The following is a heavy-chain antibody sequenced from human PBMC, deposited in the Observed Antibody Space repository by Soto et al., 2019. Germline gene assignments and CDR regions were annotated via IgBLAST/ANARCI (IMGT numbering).Heavy chain of an antibody. D-gene: IGHD2-15*01. CDR3: APHVYCSGGSCHYDAFDI. CDR2: IRDSGDST. CDR1: GFIFGNYM. V-gene: IGHV3-23*01. J-gene: IGHJ3*02. Sequence: EVQLLESGGGLVQPGESLRLSCAVSGFIFGNYMMTWVRQAPGKGLEWVSTIRDSGDSTYYADSVKGRFTISRDNFKNTXXFQMDSRGAEDTAVYYCAPHVYCSGGSCHYDAFDIRGQGAMVTVSS.